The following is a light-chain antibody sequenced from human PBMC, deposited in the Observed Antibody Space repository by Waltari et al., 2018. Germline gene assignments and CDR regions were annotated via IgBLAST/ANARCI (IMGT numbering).Light chain of an antibody. CDR3: CSYAGSWV. CDR1: SPDVGTYNL. J-gene: IGLJ3*02. V-gene: IGLV2-23*01. CDR2: EDN. Sequence: QSALTQPASVSGSRGQSITISCTGTSPDVGTYNLVSWYQQHPGKAPKLMIYEDNNRPSGVSSRFSCSRSGNTASLTISGLQPEDEADYYCCSYAGSWVFGGWTKLTVL.